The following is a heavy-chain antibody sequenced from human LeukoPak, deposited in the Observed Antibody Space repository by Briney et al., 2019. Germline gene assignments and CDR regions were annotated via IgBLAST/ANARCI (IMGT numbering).Heavy chain of an antibody. CDR2: VYYSGRT. D-gene: IGHD3-22*01. Sequence: PSETLSLTCTVSGGSTTGCFWTWIRQPPGKGLEWIGYVYYSGRTSYNPSLKSRVTISVDTSKNQFSLKLSSVTAADTAVYHCARHMTVTYDAFDIWGQGTMVTVSS. CDR1: GGSTTGCF. J-gene: IGHJ3*02. V-gene: IGHV4-59*08. CDR3: ARHMTVTYDAFDI.